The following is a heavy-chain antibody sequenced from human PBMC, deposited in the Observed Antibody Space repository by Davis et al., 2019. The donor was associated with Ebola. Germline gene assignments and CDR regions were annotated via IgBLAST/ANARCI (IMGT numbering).Heavy chain of an antibody. CDR3: ARSPSNSWHIFDY. D-gene: IGHD6-13*01. J-gene: IGHJ4*02. V-gene: IGHV3-33*08. CDR2: IWYDGSNK. Sequence: GESLKISCAASGFTFSNYGMHWVRQAPGKGLEWVAVIWYDGSNKYYADSVKGRFTISRDNSKNTLYLETNSLRAEDTAVYYCARSPSNSWHIFDYWGQGTLVTVSS. CDR1: GFTFSNYG.